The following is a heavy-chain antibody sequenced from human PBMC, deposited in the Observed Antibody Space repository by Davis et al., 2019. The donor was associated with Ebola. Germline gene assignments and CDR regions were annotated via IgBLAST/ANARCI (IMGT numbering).Heavy chain of an antibody. CDR2: ISAYNGNT. D-gene: IGHD5-12*01. J-gene: IGHJ6*02. CDR1: GYTFTGYY. CDR3: ARERLRLRTPYGMDV. Sequence: ASVKVSCKASGYTFTGYYMHWVRQAPGQGLEWMGWISAYNGNTNYAQKLQGRVTMTTDTSTSTAYMELRSLRSDDTAVYYCARERLRLRTPYGMDVWGQGTTVTVSS. V-gene: IGHV1-18*04.